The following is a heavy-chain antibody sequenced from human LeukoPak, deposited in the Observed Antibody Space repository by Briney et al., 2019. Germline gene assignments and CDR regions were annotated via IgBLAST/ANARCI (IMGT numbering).Heavy chain of an antibody. D-gene: IGHD1-26*01. J-gene: IGHJ2*01. CDR3: ARSLGLGRFDL. CDR1: GGSISSGGYY. CDR2: FYHSGST. Sequence: SQTLSLTCTVSGGSISSGGYYWSWIRQPPGKGLEWIGYFYHSGSTDSNPSLKSRVIIALDTSKRQFSLKLTSVAAADTAVYFCARSLGLGRFDLWGRGTLVTVSS. V-gene: IGHV4-61*08.